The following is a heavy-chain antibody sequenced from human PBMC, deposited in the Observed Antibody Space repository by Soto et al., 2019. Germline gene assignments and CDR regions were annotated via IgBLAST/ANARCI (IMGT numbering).Heavy chain of an antibody. Sequence: EVQLVESGGGLVQPGGSLRLSCGASGFTFSNYWMSWVRQAPGKGLEWVANLNQDGSQKYYVDSLKGRFAISRDNSKNALYLELTTLRADDTAVYYCAREVPAGVLDYWGQGTLVTVSS. D-gene: IGHD6-13*01. CDR2: LNQDGSQK. V-gene: IGHV3-7*01. CDR1: GFTFSNYW. J-gene: IGHJ4*02. CDR3: AREVPAGVLDY.